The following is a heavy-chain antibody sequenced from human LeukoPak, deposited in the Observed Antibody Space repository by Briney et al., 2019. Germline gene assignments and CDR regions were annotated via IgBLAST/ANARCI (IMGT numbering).Heavy chain of an antibody. CDR2: IYTSGST. V-gene: IGHV4-61*02. J-gene: IGHJ4*02. Sequence: TLSLTCTVSGGSISSDSYYWSWIRQPAGKGLEWIGRIYTSGSTNYNPSLKSRVTISVDTSKNQFSLKLSSVTAADTAVYYCARGRSGSYGYWGQGTLVTVSS. D-gene: IGHD6-19*01. CDR1: GGSISSDSYY. CDR3: ARGRSGSYGY.